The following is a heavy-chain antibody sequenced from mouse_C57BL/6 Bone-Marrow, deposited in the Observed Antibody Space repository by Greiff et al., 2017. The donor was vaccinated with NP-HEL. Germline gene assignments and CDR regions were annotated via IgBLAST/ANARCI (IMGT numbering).Heavy chain of an antibody. Sequence: QVQLQQPGAELVRPGSSVKLSCKASGYTFTSYWMHWVKQRPIQGLEWIGNIDPSDSATHYNQKFKDKATLTVDTSSSTAYMQLSSLTSEDSAVYYCARRYSNYDYAMDYWGQGTSVTVSA. CDR2: IDPSDSAT. D-gene: IGHD2-5*01. CDR1: GYTFTSYW. V-gene: IGHV1-52*01. J-gene: IGHJ4*01. CDR3: ARRYSNYDYAMDY.